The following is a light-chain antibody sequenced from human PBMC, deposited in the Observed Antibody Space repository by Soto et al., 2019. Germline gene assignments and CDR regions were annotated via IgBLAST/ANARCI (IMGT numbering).Light chain of an antibody. CDR1: QIISTY. CDR2: CAS. CDR3: QQSFITPPLN. Sequence: DIQMSQAPSSLSASIGDRITITCRASQIISTYLKWYQQKPGKAPRLLIYCASTLQNGVPSRFSGSGSATDYTLTINSLQPEDLATYYCQQSFITPPLNFGGGTTVEMK. V-gene: IGKV1-39*01. J-gene: IGKJ4*01.